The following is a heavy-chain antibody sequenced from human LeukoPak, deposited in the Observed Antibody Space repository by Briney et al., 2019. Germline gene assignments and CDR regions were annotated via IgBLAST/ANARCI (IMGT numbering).Heavy chain of an antibody. V-gene: IGHV3-7*01. CDR3: ARDFSWRQFDY. CDR1: GFTAGFTFSTSY. Sequence: GSLRLSCETSGFTAGFTFSTSYMTWVRQAPGMGLEWVAEIGPDGSGPVYVDSVKGRFTISRDNAKNSLYLQMNSLRVEETAVYYCARDFSWRQFDYWGLGTLVTVSS. J-gene: IGHJ4*02. CDR2: IGPDGSGP.